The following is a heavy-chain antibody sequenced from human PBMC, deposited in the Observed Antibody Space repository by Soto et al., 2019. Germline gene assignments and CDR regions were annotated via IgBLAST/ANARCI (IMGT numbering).Heavy chain of an antibody. J-gene: IGHJ4*02. CDR3: ARLPHAGDAARSGTPCGF. V-gene: IGHV5-51*01. CDR1: GYTFTNYW. D-gene: IGHD6-6*01. CDR2: IYPDDSDT. Sequence: GESLKISCQGSGYTFTNYWIAWVRQMPGKGLKWMGIIYPDDSDTRYNPSFQGQVTISADKSINTAYLQWSSLKASDTAMLYCARLPHAGDAARSGTPCGFWGKGSLVRVSS.